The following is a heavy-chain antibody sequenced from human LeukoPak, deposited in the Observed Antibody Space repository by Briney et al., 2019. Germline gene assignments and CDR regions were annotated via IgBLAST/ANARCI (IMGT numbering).Heavy chain of an antibody. V-gene: IGHV3-21*03. CDR1: GFTFSNYA. CDR2: IISSGSYM. CDR3: ARDFSEYCSSSNCYLVYLDY. Sequence: PGGSLRLSCAASGFTFSNYAMSWVRQAPGKGLEWVSSIISSGSYMYYADSVKGRFTISRDNAKNSLYLQMNSLRAEDTAVYYCARDFSEYCSSSNCYLVYLDYWGQGTLVTVSS. D-gene: IGHD2-2*01. J-gene: IGHJ4*02.